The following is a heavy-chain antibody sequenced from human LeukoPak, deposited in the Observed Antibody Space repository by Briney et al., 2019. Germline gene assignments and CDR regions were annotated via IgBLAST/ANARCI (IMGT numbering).Heavy chain of an antibody. V-gene: IGHV3-11*04. CDR2: ISSSGSTI. J-gene: IGHJ4*02. CDR3: ARNLGAYYYDSSGLGLDY. Sequence: GGSLRLSCAASGFTVSSNYMSWVRQAPGKGLEWVSYISSSGSTIYYADSVKGRFTISRDNAKSSLYLQMNSLRAEDTAVYYCARNLGAYYYDSSGLGLDYWGQGTLVTVSS. D-gene: IGHD3-22*01. CDR1: GFTVSSNY.